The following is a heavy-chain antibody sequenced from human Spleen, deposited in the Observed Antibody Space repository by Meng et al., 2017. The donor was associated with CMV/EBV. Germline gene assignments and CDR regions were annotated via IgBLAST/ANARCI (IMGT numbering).Heavy chain of an antibody. CDR3: ARELMSPATRLAHDY. D-gene: IGHD1/OR15-1a*01. Sequence: ASVKVSCKTSGYTFTGYYLHWVRQAPGQGLEWMGWINPNSGATNFAQKFQGRVTMTRDTSISTAYMELSRLRSDDTAVYYCARELMSPATRLAHDYWGQGTLVTVSS. CDR1: GYTFTGYY. J-gene: IGHJ4*02. CDR2: INPNSGAT. V-gene: IGHV1-2*02.